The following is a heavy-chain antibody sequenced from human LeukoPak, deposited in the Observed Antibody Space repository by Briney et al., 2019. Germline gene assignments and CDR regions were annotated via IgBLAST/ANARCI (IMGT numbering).Heavy chain of an antibody. CDR1: GGSISSYY. J-gene: IGHJ4*02. V-gene: IGHV4-59*08. CDR3: ARTYCGTNACPFDH. CDR2: IYYSGST. D-gene: IGHD2-21*01. Sequence: SETLSLTCTVSGGSISSYYWSWIRQPPGKGLEWIGYIYYSGSTNYNPSLQSRVTISVDTSKNQFSLKLSSVTAADTAMYYCARTYCGTNACPFDHWGQGNLVTVSS.